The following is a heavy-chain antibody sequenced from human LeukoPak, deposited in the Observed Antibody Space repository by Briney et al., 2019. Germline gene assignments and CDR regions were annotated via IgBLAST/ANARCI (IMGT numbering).Heavy chain of an antibody. D-gene: IGHD3-3*01. Sequence: ASVKVSCKVSGYTLTELSMHWVRQAPGKGLEWMGGFDPEDGETIYAQKFQGRVTMTEDTSTDTAYMELSSLRAEDTAVYYCAKEGDFWSGYYFPGGYYFDYWGQGTLVTVSS. CDR2: FDPEDGET. CDR3: AKEGDFWSGYYFPGGYYFDY. CDR1: GYTLTELS. V-gene: IGHV1-24*01. J-gene: IGHJ4*02.